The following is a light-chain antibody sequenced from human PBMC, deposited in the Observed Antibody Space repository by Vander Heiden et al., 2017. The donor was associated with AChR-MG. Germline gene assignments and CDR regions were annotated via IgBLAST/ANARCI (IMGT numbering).Light chain of an antibody. CDR2: QDS. J-gene: IGLJ2*01. Sequence: SYELTQPPSVSVSPGQTASITCSGDKLGDKYACWYQQKPGQSPVLVIYQDSKRPSGIPERFSGSNSGNTATLTISGTQAMDEADYYCQARDSSIDVVFGGGTKLTVL. V-gene: IGLV3-1*01. CDR1: KLGDKY. CDR3: QARDSSIDVV.